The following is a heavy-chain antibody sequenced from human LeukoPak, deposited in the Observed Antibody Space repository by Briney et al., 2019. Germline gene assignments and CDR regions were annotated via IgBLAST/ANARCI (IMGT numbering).Heavy chain of an antibody. V-gene: IGHV1-2*04. CDR3: ARSTTSGTSCYKGCWFDP. Sequence: ASVKLSCTASGYTFTGYYMPWVRQAPGQGLEWMGWINPNSGGTNYAQKFQGWVTMTRDTSISTAYMELSRLRSDDTAVYYCARSTTSGTSCYKGCWFDPWGQGTLVSVSS. J-gene: IGHJ5*02. CDR2: INPNSGGT. D-gene: IGHD2-2*02. CDR1: GYTFTGYY.